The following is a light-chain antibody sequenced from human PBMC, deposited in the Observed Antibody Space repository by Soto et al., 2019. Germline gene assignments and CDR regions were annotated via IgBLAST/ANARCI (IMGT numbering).Light chain of an antibody. Sequence: DIQMTQSPSTLSASIGDRVTITCRASQGITTFLAWYQQKPGKAPQILIYDASKLEPGVPSRLSGGGSGTEFTLTISSLQPDDFATYYCLQHDNFPWTFGQGTKVDFK. J-gene: IGKJ1*01. V-gene: IGKV1-5*01. CDR3: LQHDNFPWT. CDR1: QGITTF. CDR2: DAS.